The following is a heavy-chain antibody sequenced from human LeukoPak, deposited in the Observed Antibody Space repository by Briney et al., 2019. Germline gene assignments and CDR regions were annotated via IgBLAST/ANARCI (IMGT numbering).Heavy chain of an antibody. CDR1: GFTFGSYG. V-gene: IGHV3-33*01. D-gene: IGHD6-6*01. J-gene: IGHJ4*02. Sequence: GGSLRLSCAASGFTFGSYGMHWVRQAPGKGLEWVAVIWYDGSNKYYADSVKGRFTISRDNSKNTLYLQMNSLRAEDTAVYYCARDWYRDSSSSNYWGQGTLVTVSS. CDR2: IWYDGSNK. CDR3: ARDWYRDSSSSNY.